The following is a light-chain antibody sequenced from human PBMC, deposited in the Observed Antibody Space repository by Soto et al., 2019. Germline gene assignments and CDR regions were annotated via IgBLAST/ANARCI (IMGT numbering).Light chain of an antibody. Sequence: DIQMTQSPSTLSASVGDRITITCRASQSISIWLAWYQQKPGKAPKILIYKASSLEIGVPSRFSGSGSGTEFTLTVSSLQPDDFATYYCQQYSSFSTFGGGTKVEIK. CDR1: QSISIW. CDR3: QQYSSFST. CDR2: KAS. J-gene: IGKJ4*01. V-gene: IGKV1-5*03.